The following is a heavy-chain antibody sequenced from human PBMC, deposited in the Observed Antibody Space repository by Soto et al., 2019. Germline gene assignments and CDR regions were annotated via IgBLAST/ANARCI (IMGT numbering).Heavy chain of an antibody. CDR3: AKDNREAPDYPLLSVRYFDL. CDR1: GFTFSSYA. D-gene: IGHD4-17*01. V-gene: IGHV3-23*01. J-gene: IGHJ2*01. Sequence: GGSLRLSCAASGFTFSSYAMSWVRQAPGKGLEWVSAISGSGCSTYYADSVKGRFTISRDNSKNTLYLQMNSLRAEDTAVYYCAKDNREAPDYPLLSVRYFDLWGRGTLVTVSS. CDR2: ISGSGCST.